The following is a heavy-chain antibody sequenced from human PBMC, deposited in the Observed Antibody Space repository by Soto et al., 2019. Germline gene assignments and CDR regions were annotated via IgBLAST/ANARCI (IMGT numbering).Heavy chain of an antibody. CDR3: VIHCSGSRRPRFAY. V-gene: IGHV4-39*01. CDR2: IYDGGNS. Sequence: SETLSLTCSVSGGSISGSPYYWGWTRQLPGKGLEWIASIYDGGNSHYHPSLKSRVTISIDTSKNQLSLKLSSMTAADTAVYYCVIHCSGSRRPRFAYWGQGTLVTVSS. CDR1: GGSISGSPYY. J-gene: IGHJ4*02. D-gene: IGHD1-26*01.